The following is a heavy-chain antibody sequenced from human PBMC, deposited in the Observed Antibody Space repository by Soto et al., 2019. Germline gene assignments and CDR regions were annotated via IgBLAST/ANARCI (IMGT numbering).Heavy chain of an antibody. CDR1: GGSISSYY. CDR2: IYYSGSIYYSGST. CDR3: ARGGGYCSSTSCEFDY. J-gene: IGHJ4*02. D-gene: IGHD2-2*01. Sequence: SETLSLTCTVSGGSISSYYWSWIRQTPGKGLEWIGYIYYSGSIYYSGSTNYNPSLKSRVTISVDASKNQFSLKLSSVTAADTAVYYCARGGGYCSSTSCEFDYRGQGTLVTVS. V-gene: IGHV4-59*01.